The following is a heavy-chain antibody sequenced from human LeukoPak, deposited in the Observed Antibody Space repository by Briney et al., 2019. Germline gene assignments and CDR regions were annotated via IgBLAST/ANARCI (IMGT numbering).Heavy chain of an antibody. Sequence: GSSVKVSCTASGGTFSRYAISWVRQAPGQGLEWMGGITPIFGTANYAQKFQGRVTITADESTSTAYMELSSLRSEDTDISYCARDTAMYDSSGYYYLWWGQGTLVTVSS. V-gene: IGHV1-69*01. CDR1: GGTFSRYA. J-gene: IGHJ4*02. CDR3: ARDTAMYDSSGYYYLW. D-gene: IGHD3-22*01. CDR2: ITPIFGTA.